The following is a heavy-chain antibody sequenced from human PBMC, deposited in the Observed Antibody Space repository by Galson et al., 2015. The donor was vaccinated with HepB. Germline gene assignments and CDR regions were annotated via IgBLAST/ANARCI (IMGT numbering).Heavy chain of an antibody. J-gene: IGHJ6*02. Sequence: SVKVSCKASGFTFSISAVQWVRQARGQRLEWIGWIVVGSGNTNYAQKFQERVTITRDMSTRTAYMELSSLRSEDTAVYYWAAELIHGMDVWGRGTTVTVSS. D-gene: IGHD2-21*01. CDR3: AAELIHGMDV. V-gene: IGHV1-58*01. CDR2: IVVGSGNT. CDR1: GFTFSISA.